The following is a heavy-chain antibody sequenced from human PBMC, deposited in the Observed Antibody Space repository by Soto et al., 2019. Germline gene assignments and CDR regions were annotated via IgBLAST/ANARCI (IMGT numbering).Heavy chain of an antibody. CDR2: IYYSGST. CDR1: GGSISSYY. V-gene: IGHV4-59*12. J-gene: IGHJ4*02. CDR3: AARHFWSGPWTHTRLHY. Sequence: SETLSLTCTVSGGSISSYYWSWIRQPPGKGLEWIGYIYYSGSTNYNPSLKSRVTISVDTSKNQFSLKLTSVTAADTAVYYCAARHFWSGPWTHTRLHYWGQGTLVTVSS. D-gene: IGHD3-3*02.